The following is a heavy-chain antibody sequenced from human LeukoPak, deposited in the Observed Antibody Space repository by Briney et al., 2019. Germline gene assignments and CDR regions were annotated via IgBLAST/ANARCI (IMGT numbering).Heavy chain of an antibody. J-gene: IGHJ4*02. V-gene: IGHV3-23*01. Sequence: GGSLRLSCAASGFTFSSYVMSWVRQAPGKGLEWVSAISGSGGSTYYAVSVKGRFTISRDNSKNTLYLQMNSLRAEDTAVYYCAKDLEAYFEELSPPDDWGQGTLVTVSS. D-gene: IGHD3-10*01. CDR2: ISGSGGST. CDR3: AKDLEAYFEELSPPDD. CDR1: GFTFSSYV.